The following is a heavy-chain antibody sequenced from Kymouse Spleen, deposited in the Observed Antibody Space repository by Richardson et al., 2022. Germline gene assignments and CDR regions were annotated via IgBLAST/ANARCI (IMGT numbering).Heavy chain of an antibody. J-gene: IGHJ6*02. V-gene: IGHV4-39*01. CDR2: IYYSGST. Sequence: QLQLQESGPGLVKPSETLSLTCTVSGGSISSSSYYWGWIRQPPGKGLEWIGSIYYSGSTYYNPSLKSRVTISVDTSKNQFSLKLSSVTAADTAVYYCARHNDYGDYYYYYYGMDVWGQGTTVTVSS. CDR3: ARHNDYGDYYYYYYGMDV. D-gene: IGHD4-17*01. CDR1: GGSISSSSYY.